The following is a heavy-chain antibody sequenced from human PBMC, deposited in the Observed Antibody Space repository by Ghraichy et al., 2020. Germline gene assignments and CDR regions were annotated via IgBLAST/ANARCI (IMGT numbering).Heavy chain of an antibody. Sequence: ASVKVSCKASGYTFTGYFMHWVRQAPGQGLEWMGWINPNSGGTDYAQKFQGRVTVTRDTSISTAYMELSGLTSDDTAVYYCAREAATVTHHDPLKYFDYWGRGTLVTVSS. CDR3: AREAATVTHHDPLKYFDY. CDR1: GYTFTGYF. D-gene: IGHD4-17*01. CDR2: INPNSGGT. V-gene: IGHV1-2*02. J-gene: IGHJ4*02.